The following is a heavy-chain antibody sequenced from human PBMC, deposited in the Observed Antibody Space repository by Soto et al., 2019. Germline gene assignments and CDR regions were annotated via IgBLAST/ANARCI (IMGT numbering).Heavy chain of an antibody. CDR2: ISWNSGSI. J-gene: IGHJ4*02. Sequence: DVQLVESGGGLVQPGRSLRLSCAASGFTFDDYAMHWVRQAPGKGLEWVSGISWNSGSIGYADSVKGRFTISRDNAKNSLYLQMNSLRAEDTALYYCAKDRTRGYDPQFDYWGQGTLVTVSS. V-gene: IGHV3-9*01. D-gene: IGHD5-12*01. CDR1: GFTFDDYA. CDR3: AKDRTRGYDPQFDY.